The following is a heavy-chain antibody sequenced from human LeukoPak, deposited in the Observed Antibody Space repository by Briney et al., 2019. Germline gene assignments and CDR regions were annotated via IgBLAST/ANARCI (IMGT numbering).Heavy chain of an antibody. CDR3: ARVYGSGSYYPTDY. D-gene: IGHD3-10*01. V-gene: IGHV3-11*04. CDR2: ISSSGSTI. CDR1: GFTFSDCY. Sequence: TGGSLRLSCAASGFTFSDCYVSWIRQAPGKGLEWVSYISSSGSTIYYADSVKGRFTISRDNAKNSLYLQMNGLRAEDTAVYYCARVYGSGSYYPTDYWGQGTLVNVSS. J-gene: IGHJ4*02.